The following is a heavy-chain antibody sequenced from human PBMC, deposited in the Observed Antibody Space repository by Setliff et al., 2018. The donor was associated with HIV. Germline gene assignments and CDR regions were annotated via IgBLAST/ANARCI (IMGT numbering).Heavy chain of an antibody. V-gene: IGHV4-38-2*02. Sequence: SETLSLTCTVFGFSISSGYSWGWIRQSPGKGLEWIGSIYHSGSTYYNPSLKSRVTISVDTSKNQFSLKLSSVTAADTAVYYCARRKVGAHTGGWFDPWGQGTLVTVSS. CDR1: GFSISSGYS. J-gene: IGHJ5*02. CDR3: ARRKVGAHTGGWFDP. CDR2: IYHSGST. D-gene: IGHD1-26*01.